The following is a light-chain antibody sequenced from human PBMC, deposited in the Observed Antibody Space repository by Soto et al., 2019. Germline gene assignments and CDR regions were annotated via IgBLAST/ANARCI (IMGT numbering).Light chain of an antibody. V-gene: IGKV3-11*01. CDR3: QQRIRLL. Sequence: EIELTQSPATLSLSPGERATLSCRASQNVSNYLAWYQQKPGQAPRLLIYDASNRATGIPARFSGSGSGTEFTLTSSSLGAVDFAVYYGQQRIRLLFGGGTKVDIK. CDR2: DAS. J-gene: IGKJ4*01. CDR1: QNVSNY.